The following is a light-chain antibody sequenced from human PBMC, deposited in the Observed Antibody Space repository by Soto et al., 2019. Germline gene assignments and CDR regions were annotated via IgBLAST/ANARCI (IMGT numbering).Light chain of an antibody. J-gene: IGKJ5*01. CDR2: GAS. V-gene: IGKV3-15*01. Sequence: EILFTQSPGTLYLSPGERATLSCRASQSVSSSYLAWYQQKPGQAPRLLIYGASTRANGIPARFSGSGSGAEFTLTLRSLQSEDFAVYYCQQYNNWHPITFGQGTRLEIK. CDR3: QQYNNWHPIT. CDR1: QSVSSSY.